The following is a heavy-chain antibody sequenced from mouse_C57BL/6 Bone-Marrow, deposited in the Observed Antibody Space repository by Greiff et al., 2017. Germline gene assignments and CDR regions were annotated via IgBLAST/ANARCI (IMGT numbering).Heavy chain of an antibody. J-gene: IGHJ2*01. CDR2: ILPGSGST. V-gene: IGHV1-9*01. Sequence: QVQLQQSGAELMKPGASVKLSCKATGYTFTGYWIEWVKQRPGHGLEWIGEILPGSGSTNYNEKFKGKATFTADTSSNTAYMQLSSLTTEDSAIYYGERHPSTTVVARDYWGRGTTPTVTS. CDR1: GYTFTGYW. CDR3: ERHPSTTVVARDY. D-gene: IGHD1-1*01.